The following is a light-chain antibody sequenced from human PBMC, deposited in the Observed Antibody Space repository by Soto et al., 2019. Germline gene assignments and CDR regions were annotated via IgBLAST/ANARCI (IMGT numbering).Light chain of an antibody. CDR3: QRYGSSSYT. Sequence: EIVLTQSPGTLSLSPGERATLSCRASQSVSISSLAWYQQKPGQAPRLLIYSASSRATGIPDRFSGSGSGTDFTLTINRLEPEDFAVYYCQRYGSSSYTFGQGTNLEIK. CDR1: QSVSISS. J-gene: IGKJ2*01. CDR2: SAS. V-gene: IGKV3-20*01.